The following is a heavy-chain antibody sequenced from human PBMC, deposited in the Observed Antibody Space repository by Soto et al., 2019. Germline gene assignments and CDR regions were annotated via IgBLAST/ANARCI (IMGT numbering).Heavy chain of an antibody. V-gene: IGHV3-53*01. J-gene: IGHJ4*02. D-gene: IGHD3-22*01. CDR3: TRGTVDYTDTTGYFLSDY. Sequence: GGSLRLSCAVSGFTVNDNYLNWVRQAPGKGLEWVSVIYTSGITYYADSVKGRFTISRDNSKNTVYLQMDSLRDEDTAVYYCTRGTVDYTDTTGYFLSDYWGQGTLVTVSS. CDR2: IYTSGIT. CDR1: GFTVNDNY.